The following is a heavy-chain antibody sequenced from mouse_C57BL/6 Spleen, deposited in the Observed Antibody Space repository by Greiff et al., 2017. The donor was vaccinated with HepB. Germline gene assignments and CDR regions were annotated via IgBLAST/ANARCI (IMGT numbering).Heavy chain of an antibody. Sequence: QVQLKQSGAELARPGASVKLSCKASGYTFTSYGISWVKQRTGQGLEWIGEIYPRSGNTYYNEKFKGKATLTADKSSSTAYMELRSLTSEDSAVYFCARGHYDGYSFDYWGQGTTLTVSS. D-gene: IGHD2-3*01. CDR2: IYPRSGNT. CDR3: ARGHYDGYSFDY. CDR1: GYTFTSYG. J-gene: IGHJ2*01. V-gene: IGHV1-81*01.